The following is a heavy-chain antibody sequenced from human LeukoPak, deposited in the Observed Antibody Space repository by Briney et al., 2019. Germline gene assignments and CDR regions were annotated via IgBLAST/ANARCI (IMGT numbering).Heavy chain of an antibody. CDR2: INPSGGST. D-gene: IGHD6-19*01. Sequence: ASVKVSCKASGYTFTSYYMHWVRQAPGQGLEWMGIINPSGGSTSYAQKFQGRVTMTGDTSTSTVYMELSSLRSEDTAVYYCARWGSGWSEGRDYYYGMDVWGQGTTVTVSS. J-gene: IGHJ6*02. CDR1: GYTFTSYY. V-gene: IGHV1-46*01. CDR3: ARWGSGWSEGRDYYYGMDV.